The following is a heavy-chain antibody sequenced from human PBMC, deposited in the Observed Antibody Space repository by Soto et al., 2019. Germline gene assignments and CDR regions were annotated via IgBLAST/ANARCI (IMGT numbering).Heavy chain of an antibody. CDR2: ISDSGST. D-gene: IGHD3-22*01. CDR1: GGSFSGYY. CDR3: ARGRGWQSFDFYYGMDV. Sequence: QVQLQQWGAGLLKPSETLSLTCAVSGGSFSGYYWSWIRQPPGKGLEWIGEISDSGSTHYNPTLKSRVTISADTSKGQFSLKVTSVTAADTALYYCARGRGWQSFDFYYGMDVWGQGTTVTVSS. V-gene: IGHV4-34*02. J-gene: IGHJ6*02.